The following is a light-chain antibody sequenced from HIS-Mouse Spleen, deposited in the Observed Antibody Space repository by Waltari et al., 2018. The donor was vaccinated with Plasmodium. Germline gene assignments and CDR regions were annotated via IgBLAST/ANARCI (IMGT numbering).Light chain of an antibody. CDR1: SSSVVGYNF. CDR3: SSYAGSNNLV. CDR2: DVS. Sequence: QSALTQPRSVSGSPGQSVTISCTGTSSSVVGYNFVSWYQQHPGKAPKLMIYDVSKRPSGVPDRFSGSKSGNTASLTISGLQAEDEADYYCSSYAGSNNLVFGGGTKLTVL. V-gene: IGLV2-11*01. J-gene: IGLJ2*01.